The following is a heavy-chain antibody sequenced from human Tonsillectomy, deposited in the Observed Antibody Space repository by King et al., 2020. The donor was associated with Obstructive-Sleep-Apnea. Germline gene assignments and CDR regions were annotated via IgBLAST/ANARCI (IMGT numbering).Heavy chain of an antibody. D-gene: IGHD5-18*01. CDR1: GGSFSGYY. V-gene: IGHV4-34*01. CDR2: INHSGST. Sequence: VQLQQWGAGLLKPSETLSLTCAVYGGSFSGYYWSWIRQPPGKGLEWIGEINHSGSTNYNPSLKSRVTISVDTSKNQFSLKLSSVTAADTAVYYCARGRLVDTAMMNAWIDYWGQGTLVTVSS. CDR3: ARGRLVDTAMMNAWIDY. J-gene: IGHJ4*02.